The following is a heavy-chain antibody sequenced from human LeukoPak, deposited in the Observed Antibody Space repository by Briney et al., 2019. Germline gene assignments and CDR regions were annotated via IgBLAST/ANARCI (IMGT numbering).Heavy chain of an antibody. D-gene: IGHD3-22*01. Sequence: GGSLRLSCAPSGFTFVDYGMSWVRQAPGKGLGWVSGINWIGGSTGYADSVKGRFTISRDNAKNSLYLQMNSLRAEDTALYYCARDQGGDSSGYAFWGQGTPVTVSS. CDR3: ARDQGGDSSGYAF. J-gene: IGHJ4*02. CDR1: GFTFVDYG. V-gene: IGHV3-20*04. CDR2: INWIGGST.